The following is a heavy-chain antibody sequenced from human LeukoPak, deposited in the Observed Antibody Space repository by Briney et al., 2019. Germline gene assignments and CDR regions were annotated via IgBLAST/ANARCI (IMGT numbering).Heavy chain of an antibody. CDR2: IYTSGST. CDR1: GGSISSYY. CDR3: ARDRTVYYYDSSGPHTTGYYFDY. J-gene: IGHJ4*02. V-gene: IGHV4-4*07. D-gene: IGHD3-22*01. Sequence: PSETLSLTCTVSGGSISSYYWSWIRRPAGKGLEWIGRIYTSGSTNYNPSLKSRVTMSVDTSKNQFSLKLSSVTAADTAVYYCARDRTVYYYDSSGPHTTGYYFDYWGQGTLVTVSS.